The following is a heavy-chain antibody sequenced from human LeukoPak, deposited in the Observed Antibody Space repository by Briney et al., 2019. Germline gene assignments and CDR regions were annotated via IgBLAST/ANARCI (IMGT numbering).Heavy chain of an antibody. D-gene: IGHD3-10*01. V-gene: IGHV1-8*01. CDR3: ARGTNRFVRGVLVY. CDR2: MNPNSGNT. J-gene: IGHJ4*02. Sequence: ASVTVSFTASGYTFTSYDINWVRQATGQGLEWMGWMNPNSGNTGYAQKFQGRVTMTRNTSISTAYMELSSLRSEDTAVYYCARGTNRFVRGVLVYWGQGTLVTVSS. CDR1: GYTFTSYD.